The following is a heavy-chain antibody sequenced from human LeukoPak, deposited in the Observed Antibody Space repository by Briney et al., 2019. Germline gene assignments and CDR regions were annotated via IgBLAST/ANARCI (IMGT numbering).Heavy chain of an antibody. V-gene: IGHV4-34*01. Sequence: SETLSLTCAVYGGSFSGYYWSWIRQPPGKGLEWIGEINHSGSTNYNPSLKIRVTISVDTSKNQFSLQLSSVTAADTAVYYCARVVGSSGWPDYWGQGTLVTVSS. CDR1: GGSFSGYY. D-gene: IGHD6-19*01. J-gene: IGHJ4*02. CDR2: INHSGST. CDR3: ARVVGSSGWPDY.